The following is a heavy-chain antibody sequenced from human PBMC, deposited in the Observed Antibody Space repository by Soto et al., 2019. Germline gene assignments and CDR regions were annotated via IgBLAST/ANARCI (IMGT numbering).Heavy chain of an antibody. V-gene: IGHV4-31*03. Sequence: QVQLQESGPGLVKPSQTLSLTCTVSGGSISSGGYYWSWIRQHPGKGLEWIGYIYYSGSTYYNPSLKSRVTISAYTSKNPYPLKLSSVTAADTAVYYCARGVLVPAAMDYYYYGMDVWGQGTTVTVSS. D-gene: IGHD2-2*01. J-gene: IGHJ6*02. CDR1: GGSISSGGYY. CDR3: ARGVLVPAAMDYYYYGMDV. CDR2: IYYSGST.